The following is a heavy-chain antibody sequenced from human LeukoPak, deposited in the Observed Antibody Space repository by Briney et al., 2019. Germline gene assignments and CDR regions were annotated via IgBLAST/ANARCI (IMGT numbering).Heavy chain of an antibody. D-gene: IGHD6-6*01. CDR1: GFTFSGHW. CDR2: IRQDGSEK. V-gene: IGHV3-7*01. J-gene: IGHJ3*02. CDR3: AKGSSRPPNAFDI. Sequence: GGSLRLSCTASGFTFSGHWMSWVRQAPGKGLEWVASIRQDGSEKHYVDSVEGRFIISRDNAKNSLHLQMNSLRAEDTAVYYCAKGSSRPPNAFDIWRQGTLVTVSS.